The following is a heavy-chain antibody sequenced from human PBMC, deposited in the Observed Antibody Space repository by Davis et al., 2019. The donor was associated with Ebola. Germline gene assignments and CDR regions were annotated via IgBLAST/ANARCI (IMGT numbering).Heavy chain of an antibody. CDR3: ARPTMVAGTYYFDY. J-gene: IGHJ4*02. CDR2: INPSGGST. CDR1: GGTFSSYT. Sequence: ASVKVSCKASGGTFSSYTISWVRHAPGQGLEWMGIINPSGGSTSYAQKFQGRVTMTRDTSTSTVYMELSSLRSEDTAVYYCARPTMVAGTYYFDYWGQGTLVTVSS. D-gene: IGHD4/OR15-4a*01. V-gene: IGHV1-46*01.